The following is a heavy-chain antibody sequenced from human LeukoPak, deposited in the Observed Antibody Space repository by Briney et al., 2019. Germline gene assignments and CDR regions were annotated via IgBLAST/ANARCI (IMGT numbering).Heavy chain of an antibody. D-gene: IGHD2-2*02. Sequence: NRGESLKISCKGSGYSFTSYWIGWVRQMPGKGLEWMGIIYPGDSDTRYSPSFQGQVTISADKSISTAYLQWSSLKASDTAMYYCARHWVGGYCSSTSCYTGLDYWGQGTLVTVSS. V-gene: IGHV5-51*01. CDR2: IYPGDSDT. CDR1: GYSFTSYW. CDR3: ARHWVGGYCSSTSCYTGLDY. J-gene: IGHJ4*02.